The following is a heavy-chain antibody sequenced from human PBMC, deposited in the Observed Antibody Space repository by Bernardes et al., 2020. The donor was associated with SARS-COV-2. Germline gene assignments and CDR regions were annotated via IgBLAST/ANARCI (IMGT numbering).Heavy chain of an antibody. V-gene: IGHV3-23*01. D-gene: IGHD3-9*01. J-gene: IGHJ4*02. Sequence: GGSLRLSCAASGFAFSTYAMNWVRQAPGKGLEWVSVISAFGGSTFYADSVKGRFTISRDNSKSTLYLQMNSLRAEDTAVYYCAKRDDILTGFDYWGQGTLVTVSS. CDR3: AKRDDILTGFDY. CDR1: GFAFSTYA. CDR2: ISAFGGST.